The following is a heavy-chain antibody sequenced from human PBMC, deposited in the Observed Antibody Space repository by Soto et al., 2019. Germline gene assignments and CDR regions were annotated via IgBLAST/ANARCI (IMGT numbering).Heavy chain of an antibody. Sequence: PGESLKISCKGSGYSFTSYWISWVRQMPGKGPEWMGRIDPSDSYTNYSPSFQGHVTISADKSISTAYLQWSSLKASDTAMYYCASILNYCSSTSCYIWSYYYGMDVWGQGTTVTVSS. CDR1: GYSFTSYW. V-gene: IGHV5-10-1*01. CDR2: IDPSDSYT. D-gene: IGHD2-2*02. J-gene: IGHJ6*02. CDR3: ASILNYCSSTSCYIWSYYYGMDV.